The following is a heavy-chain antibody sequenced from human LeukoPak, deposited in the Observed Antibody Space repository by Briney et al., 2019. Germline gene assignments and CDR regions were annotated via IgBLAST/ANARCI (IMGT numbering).Heavy chain of an antibody. CDR1: GYTFTSYG. Sequence: ASVKVSCKASGYTFTSYGISWVRQAPGQGLEWMGWVSAYNDDTNYVQKFQDRVTMTTDTSTSTAYLELGSLKSDDTAVYYCARDERAAAAGSEYYFDYWGQGTLVTVSS. D-gene: IGHD6-13*01. CDR2: VSAYNDDT. CDR3: ARDERAAAAGSEYYFDY. J-gene: IGHJ4*02. V-gene: IGHV1-18*01.